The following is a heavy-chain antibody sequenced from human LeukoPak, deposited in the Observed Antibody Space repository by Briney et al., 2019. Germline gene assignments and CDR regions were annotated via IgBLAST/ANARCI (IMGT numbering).Heavy chain of an antibody. Sequence: QPGGSLRLSCAASGFTFSSYDMHWVCQATGKGLEWVSGIDKAGGTYYPGSVKGRFAISRENAKNSLYLQMNSLRAGDTAVYFCTRRMRGLGSYSDAFDIWDQGTMVTVSS. D-gene: IGHD3-10*01. CDR2: IDKAGGT. CDR1: GFTFSSYD. CDR3: TRRMRGLGSYSDAFDI. V-gene: IGHV3-13*04. J-gene: IGHJ3*02.